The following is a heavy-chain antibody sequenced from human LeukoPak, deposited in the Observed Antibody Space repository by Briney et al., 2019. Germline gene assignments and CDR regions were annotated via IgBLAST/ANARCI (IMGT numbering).Heavy chain of an antibody. CDR1: GGSISSYY. D-gene: IGHD3-22*01. Sequence: PSETLSLTCTVSGGSISSYYWSWIRQPPGKGLEWIGYIYYSGSTNYDPSLKSRVTISVDTSKNQFSLKLSSVTAADTAVYYCARHATDYCDSSGLFDPWGQGTLVTVSS. CDR2: IYYSGST. J-gene: IGHJ5*02. V-gene: IGHV4-59*08. CDR3: ARHATDYCDSSGLFDP.